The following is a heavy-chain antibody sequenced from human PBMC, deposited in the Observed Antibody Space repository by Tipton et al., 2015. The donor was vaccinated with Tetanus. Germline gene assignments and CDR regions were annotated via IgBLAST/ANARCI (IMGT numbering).Heavy chain of an antibody. CDR2: IYYSGDA. D-gene: IGHD3-9*01. J-gene: IGHJ4*02. CDR3: ARHSSLKALNY. Sequence: TLSLTCSVSGGSISSGGYFWSWIRQHPVKGLEWIGYIYYSGDAFYNPSLKSRVTISVDTSKNQFSLELSSVTAADTAVYYCARHSSLKALNYWGQGTLVTASS. V-gene: IGHV4-31*03. CDR1: GGSISSGGYF.